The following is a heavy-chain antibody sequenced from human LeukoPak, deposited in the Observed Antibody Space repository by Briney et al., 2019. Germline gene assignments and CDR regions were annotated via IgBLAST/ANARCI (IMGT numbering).Heavy chain of an antibody. CDR1: GFTFDDYA. CDR3: AKETTVAGSAGGFDY. CDR2: ISWNSGSI. Sequence: GGSLRLSCAASGFTFDDYAMHWVRQAPGKGLEWVSGISWNSGSIGYADSVKGRFTISRDNAKNSLYLQMNSLRAEDTALYYCAKETTVAGSAGGFDYWGQGTLVTVSS. J-gene: IGHJ4*02. V-gene: IGHV3-9*01. D-gene: IGHD6-19*01.